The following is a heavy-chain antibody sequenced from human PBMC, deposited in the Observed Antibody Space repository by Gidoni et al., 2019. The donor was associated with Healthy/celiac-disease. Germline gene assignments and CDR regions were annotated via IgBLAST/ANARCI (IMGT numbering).Heavy chain of an antibody. CDR2: IYYSGST. J-gene: IGHJ4*02. Sequence: QVQLQESGPGLVKPSETLSLTCTVSGGSISSYYWSWIRQPPGKGLEWIGYIYYSGSTNYNPSLKSRVTISVDTSKNQFSLKLSSVTAADTAVYYCARGGRSYLDYWGQGTLVTVSS. CDR3: ARGGRSYLDY. CDR1: GGSISSYY. V-gene: IGHV4-59*01.